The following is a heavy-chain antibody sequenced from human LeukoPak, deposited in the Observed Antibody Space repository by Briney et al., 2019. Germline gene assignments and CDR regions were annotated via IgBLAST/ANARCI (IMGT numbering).Heavy chain of an antibody. Sequence: SETLSLTCAVYGGSFSGYYWSWIRQPPGKGLEWMGEINHSGSTNYNPSLKSRVTISVDTSKNQFSLKLSSVTAADTAVYYCARGPTYYYDSSGYSGGTFDYWGQGTLVTVSS. D-gene: IGHD3-22*01. CDR3: ARGPTYYYDSSGYSGGTFDY. CDR2: INHSGST. J-gene: IGHJ4*02. CDR1: GGSFSGYY. V-gene: IGHV4-34*01.